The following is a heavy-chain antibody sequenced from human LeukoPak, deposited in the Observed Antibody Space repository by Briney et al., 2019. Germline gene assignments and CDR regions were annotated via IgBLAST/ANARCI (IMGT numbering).Heavy chain of an antibody. V-gene: IGHV3-53*01. J-gene: IGHJ6*03. D-gene: IGHD2-15*01. Sequence: GGSLRLSCAASGFTVSSNYMSWVRQAPGKGLEWVSVIYSGGSTYYADSVKGRFTISRDNSKNTLYLQMNSLRAEDTAVYYCAKVPCSGGSCYYYYYYMDVWGKGTTVTVSS. CDR1: GFTVSSNY. CDR2: IYSGGST. CDR3: AKVPCSGGSCYYYYYYMDV.